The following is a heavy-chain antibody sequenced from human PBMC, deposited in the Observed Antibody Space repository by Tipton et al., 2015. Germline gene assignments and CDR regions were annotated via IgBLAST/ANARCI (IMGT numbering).Heavy chain of an antibody. D-gene: IGHD6-19*01. CDR1: GFTFRDYW. J-gene: IGHJ4*02. Sequence: SGFTFRDYWMHWVRQAPGKGLVWVSHIYNDGSRIKYADSVKGRFTISRDNAKNTLYLEMNNLRAEDTAVYYCARGANVALEGTEDYWGQGTLVTASS. CDR3: ARGANVALEGTEDY. CDR2: IYNDGSRI. V-gene: IGHV3-74*03.